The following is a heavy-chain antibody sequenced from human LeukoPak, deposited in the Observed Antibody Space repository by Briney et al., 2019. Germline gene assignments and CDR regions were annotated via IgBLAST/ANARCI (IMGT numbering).Heavy chain of an antibody. CDR3: AKIPLSGDIVVVPAASNVDY. V-gene: IGHV3-30*02. Sequence: GGSLRLSCAASGFTFSSHGMHWVRQAPGKGLEWVAFIRYDGSNKYYADSVKGRFTISRDNSKNTLYLQMNSLRAEDTAVYSCAKIPLSGDIVVVPAASNVDYWGQGTLVTVSS. J-gene: IGHJ4*02. CDR2: IRYDGSNK. D-gene: IGHD2-2*01. CDR1: GFTFSSHG.